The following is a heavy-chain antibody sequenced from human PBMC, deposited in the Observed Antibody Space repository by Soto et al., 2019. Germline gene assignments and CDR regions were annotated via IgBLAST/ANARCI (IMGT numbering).Heavy chain of an antibody. D-gene: IGHD6-13*01. CDR1: EFTFSSYA. CDR2: ISGSGGST. CDR3: AKDPVINIAAAGLL. J-gene: IGHJ4*02. V-gene: IGHV3-23*01. Sequence: EVQLLESGGGLVQPGGSLRLSCAASEFTFSSYAMSWVRQAPGKGLEWVSAISGSGGSTYYADSVKGRFTISRDNSKNTLYLQMNSLRAEDTAVYYCAKDPVINIAAAGLLWGQGTLVTVSS.